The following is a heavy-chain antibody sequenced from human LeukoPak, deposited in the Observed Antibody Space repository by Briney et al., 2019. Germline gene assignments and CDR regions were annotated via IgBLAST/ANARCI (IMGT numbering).Heavy chain of an antibody. CDR1: GYTFTSYD. Sequence: ASVKVSCKASGYTFTSYDINWVRQATGQGLEWMGWMDPNSGNTGYAQKFQGRVTMTRNTSISTAYMELSSLRSEDTAVYYCARASPFIAAAGTNYYYYYYMDVWGKGTTVTVSS. D-gene: IGHD6-13*01. CDR3: ARASPFIAAAGTNYYYYYYMDV. CDR2: MDPNSGNT. V-gene: IGHV1-8*01. J-gene: IGHJ6*03.